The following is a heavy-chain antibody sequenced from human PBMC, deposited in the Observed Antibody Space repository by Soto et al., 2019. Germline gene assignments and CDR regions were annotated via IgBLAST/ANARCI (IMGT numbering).Heavy chain of an antibody. D-gene: IGHD1-1*01. CDR1: GYTFSTYA. CDR2: LNGGTGQT. Sequence: ASVKVSCKASGYTFSTYAIHWVRQAPGQSLEWMGWLNGGTGQTRYSQGFQDRVTITRDTSASTAYMEVSSLRPEDTAVYYCARGKGMEENYYYYGMDIWGQGTTVTVSS. J-gene: IGHJ6*02. CDR3: ARGKGMEENYYYYGMDI. V-gene: IGHV1-3*01.